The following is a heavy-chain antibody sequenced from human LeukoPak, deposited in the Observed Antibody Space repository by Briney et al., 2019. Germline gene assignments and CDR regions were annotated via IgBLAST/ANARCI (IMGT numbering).Heavy chain of an antibody. D-gene: IGHD3-10*01. CDR3: AGYGSGSPSNWFDP. CDR1: GGSFSGYY. V-gene: IGHV4-34*01. CDR2: INHSGST. J-gene: IGHJ5*02. Sequence: SETLSLTCAVYGGSFSGYYWSWIRQPPGKGLEWIGEINHSGSTNYNPSLKSRVAISVDTSKNQFSLKLTSVTAADTAVYYCAGYGSGSPSNWFDPWGQGTLVTVSS.